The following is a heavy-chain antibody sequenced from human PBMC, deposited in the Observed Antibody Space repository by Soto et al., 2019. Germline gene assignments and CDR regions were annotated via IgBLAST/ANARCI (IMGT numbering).Heavy chain of an antibody. J-gene: IGHJ3*02. Sequence: ASVKVSCKASGYTFTGYYMHWVRQAPGQGLEWMGWINPNSGGTNYAQKFQGRVTMTRDTSISTAYMELSRLRSDDTAVYYCAGGGAHDGSGSADAFDIWGQGTMVTVSS. CDR2: INPNSGGT. V-gene: IGHV1-2*02. CDR3: AGGGAHDGSGSADAFDI. D-gene: IGHD3-10*01. CDR1: GYTFTGYY.